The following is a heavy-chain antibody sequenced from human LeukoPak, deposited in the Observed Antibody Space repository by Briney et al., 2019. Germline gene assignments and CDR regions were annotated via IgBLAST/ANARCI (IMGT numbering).Heavy chain of an antibody. CDR1: GFTFSSYA. J-gene: IGHJ6*02. V-gene: IGHV3-30*04. CDR2: ISYDGSNK. D-gene: IGHD6-19*01. CDR3: ASPGYSSGWYGVEYYYYGMDV. Sequence: QSGRSLRLSCAASGFTFSSYAMHWVRQAPGKGLEWVSVISYDGSNKYYADSVKVRFTISRDNSKNTLYLQMNSLRAEDTAVYYCASPGYSSGWYGVEYYYYGMDVWGQGTTVTVSS.